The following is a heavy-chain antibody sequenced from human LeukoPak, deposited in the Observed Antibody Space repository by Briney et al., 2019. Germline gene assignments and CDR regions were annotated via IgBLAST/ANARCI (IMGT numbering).Heavy chain of an antibody. Sequence: PSETLSLTCAVSGDSVSYDNWWSWVSPPPGKGLEWIGETHHSGSSNYNPSLKSRVTVSVDKSKNQVSLSLTSVTAADTAVYYCARHHYFALAYWGQGTLVTVSS. V-gene: IGHV4-4*02. D-gene: IGHD2-21*01. CDR1: GDSVSYDNW. J-gene: IGHJ4*02. CDR2: THHSGSS. CDR3: ARHHYFALAY.